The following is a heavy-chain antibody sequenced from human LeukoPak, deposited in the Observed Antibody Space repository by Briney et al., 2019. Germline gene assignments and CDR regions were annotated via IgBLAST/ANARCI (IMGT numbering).Heavy chain of an antibody. CDR2: VDPEDGET. CDR1: GYTFTDYY. D-gene: IGHD2-15*01. CDR3: ATAHICSGGSCYSVVDY. Sequence: ATVKISCKVSGYTFTDYYMHWVQQAPGKGLEWMGLVDPEDGETIYAEKSQGRVTITADTSTDTAYMELSSLRSEDTAVYYCATAHICSGGSCYSVVDYWGQGTLVTVSS. V-gene: IGHV1-69-2*01. J-gene: IGHJ4*02.